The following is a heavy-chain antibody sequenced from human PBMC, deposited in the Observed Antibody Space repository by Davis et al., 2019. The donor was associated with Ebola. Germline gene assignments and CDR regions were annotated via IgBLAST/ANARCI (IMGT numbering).Heavy chain of an antibody. D-gene: IGHD1-20*01. CDR2: LYRGGLI. CDR1: GLNVETNY. CDR3: ARTVGDNFLTPFMDV. V-gene: IGHV3-66*01. J-gene: IGHJ6*02. Sequence: GGSLRLSCAPSGLNVETNYMSWVRQAPGQGLEWVSILYRGGLIHYADSVEGRFTISRDNSKNILYLQMNSLRAEDTAVYYCARTVGDNFLTPFMDVWGQGTTVTVSS.